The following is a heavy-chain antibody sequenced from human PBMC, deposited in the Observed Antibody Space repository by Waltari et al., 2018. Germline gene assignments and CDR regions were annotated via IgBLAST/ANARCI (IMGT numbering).Heavy chain of an antibody. CDR1: GGSISSYS. Sequence: QVQLQESGPGLVKPSETLSLTCTVSGGSISSYSWSWIRQPPGKGLEWIGYIYYSGSTNYNPSLKSRVTISVDTSKNQFSLKLSSVTAADTAVYYCARGGSTVTSFDYWGQGTLVTVSS. CDR2: IYYSGST. J-gene: IGHJ4*02. V-gene: IGHV4-59*01. CDR3: ARGGSTVTSFDY. D-gene: IGHD4-17*01.